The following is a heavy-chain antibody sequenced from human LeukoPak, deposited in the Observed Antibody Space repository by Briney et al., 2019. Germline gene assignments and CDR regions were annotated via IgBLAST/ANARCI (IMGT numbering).Heavy chain of an antibody. V-gene: IGHV4-59*01. CDR1: GGSISSYY. Sequence: RTSETLSLTCTASGGSISSYYWSWIRQPPGKGLEWIGYIYYSGSTNYNPSLKSRVTISVDTSKNQFSLKLSSVTAADTAVYYCARGKKQVYYDSSGYYFGPQAFDTWGQGTMVTVSS. CDR2: IYYSGST. CDR3: ARGKKQVYYDSSGYYFGPQAFDT. J-gene: IGHJ3*02. D-gene: IGHD3-22*01.